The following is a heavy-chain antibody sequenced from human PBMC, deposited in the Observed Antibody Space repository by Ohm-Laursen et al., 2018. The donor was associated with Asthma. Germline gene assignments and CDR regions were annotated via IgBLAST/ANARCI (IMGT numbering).Heavy chain of an antibody. V-gene: IGHV3-30*03. CDR1: GFTFSSYG. Sequence: SLRLSCTASGFTFSSYGMHWVRQAPGKGLEWVAVISYDGSNKYYADSVKGRFTTSRDNSKNTLYLQMNSLRAEDTAVYYCASYGDYTYYFDYWGQGTLVTVSS. D-gene: IGHD4-17*01. J-gene: IGHJ4*02. CDR3: ASYGDYTYYFDY. CDR2: ISYDGSNK.